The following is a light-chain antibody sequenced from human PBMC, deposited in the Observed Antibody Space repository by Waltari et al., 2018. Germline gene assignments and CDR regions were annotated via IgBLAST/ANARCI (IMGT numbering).Light chain of an antibody. Sequence: DIVMTQIPPPSPLTLGQPASISCRSRQSLVHSYGNTYLSWLQQRPGQPPRLLIYKISNRLSGVPDRFSGSGAGTEFTLKISRVETEDVGVYFCMQATQFPLTFGGGTKVEIK. V-gene: IGKV2-24*01. CDR3: MQATQFPLT. CDR2: KIS. J-gene: IGKJ4*01. CDR1: QSLVHSYGNTY.